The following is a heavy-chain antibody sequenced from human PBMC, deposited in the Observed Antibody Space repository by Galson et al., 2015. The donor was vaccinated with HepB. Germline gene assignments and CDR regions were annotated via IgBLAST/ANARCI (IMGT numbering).Heavy chain of an antibody. D-gene: IGHD2-2*01. CDR3: AKGFQLPQLGDAFDI. V-gene: IGHV3-23*01. J-gene: IGHJ3*02. CDR1: GFTFSSYA. Sequence: SLRLSCAASGFTFSSYAMSWVRQAPGKGLEWVSDVSGSGAITYYAASVKGRFTISRDNSKNTLYQQMNSLGAEDTAVYYCAKGFQLPQLGDAFDIWRQGTMVTVSS. CDR2: VSGSGAIT.